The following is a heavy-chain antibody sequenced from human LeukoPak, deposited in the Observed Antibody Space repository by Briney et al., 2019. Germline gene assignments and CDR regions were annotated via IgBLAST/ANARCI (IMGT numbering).Heavy chain of an antibody. CDR3: ARDPDYYGSAAYYFDY. Sequence: GGTLRLSCAASGFTFSHYGMSWVRQAPGKGLEWVSAISGSGYSTYYADSVKGRFTISRDNSKNTLYLQMNSLRAEDTAVYYCARDPDYYGSAAYYFDYWGQGTLVTVSS. J-gene: IGHJ4*02. CDR1: GFTFSHYG. V-gene: IGHV3-23*01. D-gene: IGHD3-10*01. CDR2: ISGSGYST.